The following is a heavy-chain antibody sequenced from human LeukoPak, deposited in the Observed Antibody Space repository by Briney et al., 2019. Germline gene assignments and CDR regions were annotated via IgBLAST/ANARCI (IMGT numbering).Heavy chain of an antibody. J-gene: IGHJ4*02. Sequence: GGSLRLCCAASVYTFSSYSMNSVRQAPGKGLEWVSSISSSSRYIYYADSVKGRFTISRDNAKNSLYLQMNSLRVDDTVVYYCARSPPLPHWGQGTLVTVSS. CDR2: ISSSSRYI. CDR3: ARSPPLPH. CDR1: VYTFSSYS. V-gene: IGHV3-21*01.